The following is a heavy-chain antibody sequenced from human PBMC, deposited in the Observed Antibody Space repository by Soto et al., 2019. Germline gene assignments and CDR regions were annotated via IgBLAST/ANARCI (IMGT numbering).Heavy chain of an antibody. J-gene: IGHJ4*02. D-gene: IGHD5-18*01. CDR2: INEDGGER. Sequence: EVQLVESGGGLVQPGGSLRLSCVVSGFTFRSYWMTWVRQAPGKGLEWVANINEDGGERYYVDSVKGRFTISRDNAKNSLFLQMNSLRAEDTAVYYCSGGGQLWSDWGQGTPVTVSS. V-gene: IGHV3-7*03. CDR1: GFTFRSYW. CDR3: SGGGQLWSD.